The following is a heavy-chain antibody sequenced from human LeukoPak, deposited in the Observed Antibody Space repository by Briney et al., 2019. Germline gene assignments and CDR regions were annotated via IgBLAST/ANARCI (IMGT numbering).Heavy chain of an antibody. Sequence: SETLSLTCTVSGGSISSYCWSWIRQPAGKGLEWIGRIYTSGSTNYNPSLKSRVTMSVDTSKNQFSLKLSSVTAADTAVYYCARVKYYYGSGSHWFDPWGQGTLVTVSS. CDR1: GGSISSYC. D-gene: IGHD3-10*01. CDR3: ARVKYYYGSGSHWFDP. J-gene: IGHJ5*02. CDR2: IYTSGST. V-gene: IGHV4-4*07.